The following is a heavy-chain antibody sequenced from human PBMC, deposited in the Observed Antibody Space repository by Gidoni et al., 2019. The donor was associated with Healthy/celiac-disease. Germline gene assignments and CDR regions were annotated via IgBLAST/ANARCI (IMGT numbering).Heavy chain of an antibody. CDR1: GFPFSSYA. J-gene: IGHJ4*02. D-gene: IGHD3-10*01. V-gene: IGHV3-23*01. CDR2: SRGSGGST. Sequence: EVQLLESGGGLVQPGGSLRLSCAASGFPFSSYAMSWVRQAPGKGLEGVSASRGSGGSTYYEDSVKGRFTISRDNSKNTLDLQRNSLRAEDTAVYYCAKVRDSGIHGWGQGTLVTVSS. CDR3: AKVRDSGIHG.